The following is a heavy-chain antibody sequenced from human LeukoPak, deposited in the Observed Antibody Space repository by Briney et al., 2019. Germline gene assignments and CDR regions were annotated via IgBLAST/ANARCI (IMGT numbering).Heavy chain of an antibody. V-gene: IGHV3-21*01. D-gene: IGHD6-13*01. Sequence: GGSLRLSCAASGFTFSSYSMNWVRQAPGKGLEWVSSISSSSSYIYYADSVKGRFTISRDNAKNSLYLQMNSLRAEDTAVYYCVSPYSSRWYELCYWGQGTLVTVSS. CDR1: GFTFSSYS. J-gene: IGHJ4*02. CDR2: ISSSSSYI. CDR3: VSPYSSRWYELCY.